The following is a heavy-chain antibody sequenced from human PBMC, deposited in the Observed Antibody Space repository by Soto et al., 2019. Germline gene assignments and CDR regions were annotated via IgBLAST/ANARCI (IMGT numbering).Heavy chain of an antibody. J-gene: IGHJ5*02. CDR3: ATAFFHVGGFDP. CDR2: FDPEDGET. CDR1: GYTLTELS. Sequence: GPVKVSCKVSGYTLTELSMHWVRQAPGKGLEWMGGFDPEDGETIYAQKSQGRVTMTEDTSTDTAYMELSSLRSEDTAVYYCATAFFHVGGFDPWGQGTLVTVSS. V-gene: IGHV1-24*01.